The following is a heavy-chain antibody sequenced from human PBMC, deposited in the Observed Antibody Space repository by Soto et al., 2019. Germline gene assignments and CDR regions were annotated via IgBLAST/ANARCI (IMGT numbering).Heavy chain of an antibody. CDR1: GGSISSSSYY. CDR2: IYYSGST. D-gene: IGHD6-13*01. CDR3: ARQFKKQQLVRYYYYGMDV. J-gene: IGHJ6*02. V-gene: IGHV4-39*01. Sequence: QLQLQESGPGLVKPSETLSLTCTVSGGSISSSSYYWGWIRQPPGKGLEWIGSIYYSGSTYYNPSLKSRVTISVDTSKNQFSLKLSSVTAADTAEYYCARQFKKQQLVRYYYYGMDVWGQGTTVTVSS.